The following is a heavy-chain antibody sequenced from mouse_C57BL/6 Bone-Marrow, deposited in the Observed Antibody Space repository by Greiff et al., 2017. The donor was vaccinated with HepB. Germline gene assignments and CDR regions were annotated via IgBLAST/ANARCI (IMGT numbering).Heavy chain of an antibody. J-gene: IGHJ4*01. V-gene: IGHV2-2*01. Sequence: VKLMESGPGLVQPSQSLSITCTVSGFSLTSYGVHWVRQSPGKGLEWLGVIWSGGSTDYNADFISRLSISKDNSKRQVFFKMNSLQADDTAIYYCARIPTLYYYAMDYWGQGTSVTVSS. CDR1: GFSLTSYG. CDR2: IWSGGST. CDR3: ARIPTLYYYAMDY. D-gene: IGHD6-1*01.